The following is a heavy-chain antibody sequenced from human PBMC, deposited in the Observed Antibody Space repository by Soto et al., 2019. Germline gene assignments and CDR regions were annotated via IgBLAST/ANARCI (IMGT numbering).Heavy chain of an antibody. J-gene: IGHJ3*02. Sequence: GGSLRLSCAASGFTFSSYAMHWVRQAPGKGLEWVAVISYDGSNKYYADSVKGRFTISRDNSKNTLYLQMNSLRAEDTAVYYCARDRSASSGYLVRLDDAFDIWGQGTTVTVSS. CDR2: ISYDGSNK. V-gene: IGHV3-30-3*01. CDR3: ARDRSASSGYLVRLDDAFDI. D-gene: IGHD3-22*01. CDR1: GFTFSSYA.